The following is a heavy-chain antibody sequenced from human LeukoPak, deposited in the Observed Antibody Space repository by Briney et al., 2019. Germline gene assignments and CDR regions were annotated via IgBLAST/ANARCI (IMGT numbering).Heavy chain of an antibody. D-gene: IGHD6-19*01. CDR1: GYTFTDYY. Sequence: TSVKVSCEASGYTFTDYYMHWVRQAPGQGLEWMGRINPNSGGTSSARKFQGRVTVTRDTSISTVYIELSRLTSDDTAVYYCARSPSGWYGDYWGQGTLVTVSS. CDR2: INPNSGGT. V-gene: IGHV1-2*06. CDR3: ARSPSGWYGDY. J-gene: IGHJ4*02.